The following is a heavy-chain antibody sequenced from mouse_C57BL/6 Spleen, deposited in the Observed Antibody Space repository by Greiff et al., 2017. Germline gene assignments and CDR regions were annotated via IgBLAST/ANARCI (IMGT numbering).Heavy chain of an antibody. CDR3: ATYYDYDDYFDY. Sequence: QVQLPQPGAELLKPGASVKLSCKASCYTFPSYWLHWVKQRPGRGLEWIGRIDPNSGGTKYNEKFKSKATLTVDKPSSTAYMQLSSLTSEDSAVYYCATYYDYDDYFDYWGQGTTLTVSS. V-gene: IGHV1-72*01. D-gene: IGHD2-4*01. CDR1: CYTFPSYW. CDR2: IDPNSGGT. J-gene: IGHJ2*01.